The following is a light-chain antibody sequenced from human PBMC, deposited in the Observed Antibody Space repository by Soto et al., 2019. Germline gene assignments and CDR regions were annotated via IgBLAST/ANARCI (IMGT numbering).Light chain of an antibody. CDR1: QSISSW. Sequence: DIPMTQSPSTLSASVGDRVSIICRASQSISSWLAWYQQKPGKAPKLLIYKASSLEGGIPSRFSGSGSETEFTLTISSLQPEDFATYYCQQYNSYQYTFGQGTKLEIK. CDR2: KAS. J-gene: IGKJ2*01. CDR3: QQYNSYQYT. V-gene: IGKV1-5*03.